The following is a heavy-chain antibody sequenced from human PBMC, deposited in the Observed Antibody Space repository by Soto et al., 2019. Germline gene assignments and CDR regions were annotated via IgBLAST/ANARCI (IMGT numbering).Heavy chain of an antibody. V-gene: IGHV4-31*03. Sequence: QVQLQESGPGLVKPSQTLSLTCTVSGGSISSAAYYWSWIRQHPGKGLEWIGYISHSGSTYYNPSLESRVIISVDTSKIQFSLSLTSVTAADTAVYYCAREYTYGSNFFDCWGQGALVTVSS. J-gene: IGHJ4*02. CDR2: ISHSGST. CDR1: GGSISSAAYY. D-gene: IGHD5-18*01. CDR3: AREYTYGSNFFDC.